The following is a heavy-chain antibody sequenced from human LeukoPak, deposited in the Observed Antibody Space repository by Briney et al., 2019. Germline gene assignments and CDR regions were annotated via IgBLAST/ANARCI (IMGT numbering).Heavy chain of an antibody. D-gene: IGHD6-19*01. V-gene: IGHV4-4*07. CDR2: LQTSGTP. Sequence: PSQTLSLTCTVSGASLNTYYWSWIRQPAGKGVEWIGRLQTSGTPNYSPSLGGRVTMSVDTSQNQLSLKLTAVTAADTAVYYLARDRGQVAAFDYWGQGILVTVSS. CDR3: ARDRGQVAAFDY. CDR1: GASLNTYY. J-gene: IGHJ4*02.